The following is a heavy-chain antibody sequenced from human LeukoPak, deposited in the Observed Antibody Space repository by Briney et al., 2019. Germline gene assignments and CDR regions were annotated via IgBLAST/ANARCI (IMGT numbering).Heavy chain of an antibody. CDR2: FYGSGGNT. CDR3: ARDQVPYYYDSSGPPGY. D-gene: IGHD3-22*01. CDR1: GFTFSDYA. Sequence: LAGGSLRLSCAASGFTFSDYALSWVRQAPGKGLEWVSGFYGSGGNTYYADSVKGRFTISRDNSKNTLYLQMNSLRAEDTAVYYCARDQVPYYYDSSGPPGYWGQGTLVTVSS. J-gene: IGHJ4*02. V-gene: IGHV3-23*01.